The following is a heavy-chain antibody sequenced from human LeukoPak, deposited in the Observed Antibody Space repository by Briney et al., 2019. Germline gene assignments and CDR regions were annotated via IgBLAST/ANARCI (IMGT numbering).Heavy chain of an antibody. CDR3: AKDERGYSYGSDY. CDR1: GFSFSSYW. Sequence: GGSLRLSCAASGFSFSSYWMHWVRHAPGKGLVWVSAISGSGGSTYYADSVKGRFTISRDNSKNTLYLQMNSLRAEDTAVYYCAKDERGYSYGSDYWGQGTLVTVSS. D-gene: IGHD5-18*01. J-gene: IGHJ4*02. CDR2: ISGSGGST. V-gene: IGHV3-23*01.